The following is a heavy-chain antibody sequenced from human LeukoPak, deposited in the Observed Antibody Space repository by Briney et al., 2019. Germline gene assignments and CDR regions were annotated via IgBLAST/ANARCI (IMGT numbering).Heavy chain of an antibody. D-gene: IGHD3-3*01. Sequence: GGSLRLSCAASGFTFSSYAMSWVRQAPGKGLEWVSAISGSGGSTYYADSVKGRFTISRDNSKNTLYLQMNSLRAEDTAVYYCAKSYSVDYDFWSRYFDYWGQGTLVTVSS. CDR3: AKSYSVDYDFWSRYFDY. V-gene: IGHV3-23*01. CDR2: ISGSGGST. J-gene: IGHJ4*02. CDR1: GFTFSSYA.